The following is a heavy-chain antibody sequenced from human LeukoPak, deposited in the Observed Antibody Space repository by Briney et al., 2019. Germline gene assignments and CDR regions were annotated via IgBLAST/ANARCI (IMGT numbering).Heavy chain of an antibody. CDR3: AKGTSSSCYSAPNY. Sequence: GGSLRLSCAASGFTFSSYAMNWVRQAPGKELEWVSAICSNDNNTYYANSVKGRFTISRDNSKNTLSLQLNSVRAEDTAVYYCAKGTSSSCYSAPNYWGQGTLVTVSS. CDR2: ICSNDNNT. D-gene: IGHD2-15*01. CDR1: GFTFSSYA. J-gene: IGHJ4*02. V-gene: IGHV3-23*01.